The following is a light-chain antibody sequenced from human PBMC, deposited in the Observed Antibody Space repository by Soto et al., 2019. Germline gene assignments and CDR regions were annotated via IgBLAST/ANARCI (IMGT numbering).Light chain of an antibody. CDR2: GAS. CDR1: QSLSTN. CDR3: QQYNNWPFT. V-gene: IGKV3-15*01. Sequence: EIVMTQSPATLSVSPGERATLSCRASQSLSTNLAWYQQKPGQAPRLLIYGASTRATGIPARFSGSGSGTEFTLTISSLQSEDFAVYYCQQYNNWPFTFGPGTKVDIK. J-gene: IGKJ3*01.